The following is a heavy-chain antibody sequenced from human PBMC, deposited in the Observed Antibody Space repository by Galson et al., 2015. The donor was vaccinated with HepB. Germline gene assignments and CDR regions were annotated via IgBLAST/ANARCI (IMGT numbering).Heavy chain of an antibody. D-gene: IGHD3-3*01. CDR1: GFTFSSYS. V-gene: IGHV3-21*01. Sequence: SLRLSCAASGFTFSSYSMNWVRQAPGKGLEWVSSISSSSSYIYYADSVKGRFTISRDNAKNSLYLQMNSLRAEDTAVYYCARDWGFLEEVDYWGQGTLVTVSS. CDR3: ARDWGFLEEVDY. J-gene: IGHJ4*02. CDR2: ISSSSSYI.